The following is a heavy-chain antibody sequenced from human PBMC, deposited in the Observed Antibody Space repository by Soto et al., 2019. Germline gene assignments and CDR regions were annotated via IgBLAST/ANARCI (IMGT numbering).Heavy chain of an antibody. CDR2: IYSGGRA. V-gene: IGHV3-53*01. CDR1: GFTVSSNY. Sequence: GGSLRLSCAASGFTVSSNYMNWVRQAPGRGLEWVSIIYSGGRAYYEDSVKGRFTISRDNSKNTLYLQMNRLRAEDTAVYYCARGMDIVIRGGSNGMDVWGQGTTVTVSS. D-gene: IGHD5-12*01. J-gene: IGHJ6*02. CDR3: ARGMDIVIRGGSNGMDV.